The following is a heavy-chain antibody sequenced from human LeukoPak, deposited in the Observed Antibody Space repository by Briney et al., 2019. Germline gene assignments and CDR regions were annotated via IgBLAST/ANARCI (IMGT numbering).Heavy chain of an antibody. V-gene: IGHV4-30-4*08. Sequence: PSETLSLTCTVSGGSISSGSYYWNWIRQPPGKGLEWIGYIYYSGSTYYNPSLKSRITISLDTSKNQFSLKLSSVTAADTAVYYCARDQGLLGTDYWGQETLVTVSS. CDR3: ARDQGLLGTDY. CDR2: IYYSGST. J-gene: IGHJ4*02. D-gene: IGHD6-19*01. CDR1: GGSISSGSYY.